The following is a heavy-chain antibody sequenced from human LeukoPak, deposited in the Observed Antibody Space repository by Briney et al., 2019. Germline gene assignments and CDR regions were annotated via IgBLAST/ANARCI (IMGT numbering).Heavy chain of an antibody. CDR3: ARLTGCSSESWFDP. Sequence: SETLSLTCTVSGGSISSYYWSWIRQPPGKGLEWIGYIYYSGSTNYKSSLKSRVTISVDTSKNQFSLKLSSVTAADTAVYYCARLTGCSSESWFDPWGQGTLVTVSS. D-gene: IGHD3-9*01. CDR1: GGSISSYY. CDR2: IYYSGST. J-gene: IGHJ5*02. V-gene: IGHV4-59*01.